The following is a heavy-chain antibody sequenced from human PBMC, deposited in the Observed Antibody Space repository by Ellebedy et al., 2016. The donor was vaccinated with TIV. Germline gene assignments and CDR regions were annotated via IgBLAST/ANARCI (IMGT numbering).Heavy chain of an antibody. J-gene: IGHJ3*02. CDR2: IYPSDSDT. CDR3: ARQTGDQLSSFDI. V-gene: IGHV5-51*01. D-gene: IGHD2-21*01. Sequence: GESLKISXKASGYSFTRYWIGWVRRMPGTGLEWMGIIYPSDSDTRYSPSFQGQVTISADKSIGTAYLQWSSLKASDTAIYYCARQTGDQLSSFDIWGQGTMVTVSS. CDR1: GYSFTRYW.